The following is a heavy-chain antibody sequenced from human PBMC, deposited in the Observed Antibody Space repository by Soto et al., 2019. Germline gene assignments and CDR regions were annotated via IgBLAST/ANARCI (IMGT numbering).Heavy chain of an antibody. D-gene: IGHD3-22*01. J-gene: IGHJ4*02. CDR1: GFTFSSYA. V-gene: IGHV3-23*01. Sequence: EVQLLESGGGLVQPGGSLRLSCAASGFTFSSYAMSWVRQAPGKGLEWVSAISGSGGSTYYADSVKGRFTISRDNSKNTLYLQMNSLRAEDTAVYYCAKDFVGLDDSSGYCFDYWGQGTLVTVSS. CDR3: AKDFVGLDDSSGYCFDY. CDR2: ISGSGGST.